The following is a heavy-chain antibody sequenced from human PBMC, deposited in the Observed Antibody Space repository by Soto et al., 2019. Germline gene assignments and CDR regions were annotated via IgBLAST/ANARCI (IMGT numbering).Heavy chain of an antibody. D-gene: IGHD3-10*01. J-gene: IGHJ5*02. Sequence: GASVKVSCKASGGTFSSYAISWVRQAPGQGLEWMGGIIPIFGTANYAQKFQGRVTITADESTSTAYMELSSLRSEDTAVYYCAREAMVRGVNWFDPWGQGTLVTVSS. CDR2: IIPIFGTA. CDR1: GGTFSSYA. CDR3: AREAMVRGVNWFDP. V-gene: IGHV1-69*13.